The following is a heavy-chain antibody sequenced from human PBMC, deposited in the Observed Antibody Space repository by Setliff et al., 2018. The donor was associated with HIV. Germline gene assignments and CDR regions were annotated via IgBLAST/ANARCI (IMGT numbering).Heavy chain of an antibody. CDR3: AKNDDILTGFAN. CDR2: ISGHTMTT. V-gene: IGHV3-21*04. Sequence: PGGSLRLSCEGSGFNFSTSSMNWVRQAPGKGLEWVSSISGHTMTTYYAGSVKGRSTISRDVSNNTLYFQMNSLRAEDTAIYFCAKNDDILTGFANWGQGTLVTVSS. J-gene: IGHJ4*02. CDR1: GFNFSTSS. D-gene: IGHD3-9*01.